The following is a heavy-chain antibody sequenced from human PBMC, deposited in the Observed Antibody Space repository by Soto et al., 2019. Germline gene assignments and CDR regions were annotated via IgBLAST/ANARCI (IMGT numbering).Heavy chain of an antibody. V-gene: IGHV4-39*01. Sequence: QLQLQESGPGLVKPSETLSLTCTVSSGSISSSSYYWGWIRQPPGKGLEWIGSIYYSGSTYYNPSLKSRVTISVDTSKNQFSLKLSSVTAADTAVYYCARIYYDSSGYYYEGWKFVDYWGQGTLVTVSS. CDR1: SGSISSSSYY. CDR2: IYYSGST. CDR3: ARIYYDSSGYYYEGWKFVDY. J-gene: IGHJ4*02. D-gene: IGHD3-22*01.